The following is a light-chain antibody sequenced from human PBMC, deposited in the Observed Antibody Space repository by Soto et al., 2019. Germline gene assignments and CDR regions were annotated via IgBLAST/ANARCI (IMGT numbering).Light chain of an antibody. CDR2: DVS. Sequence: EIVLTPSPATLSLSPGERVTLSCRASQSVSNSLAWYQQKPGQPPRLLIYDVSNRATGIPARFSGSGSGTDFTLTITSLEPEDFAVYYCQQYGSSGTFGQGTRWIS. V-gene: IGKV3-11*01. CDR3: QQYGSSGT. J-gene: IGKJ1*01. CDR1: QSVSNS.